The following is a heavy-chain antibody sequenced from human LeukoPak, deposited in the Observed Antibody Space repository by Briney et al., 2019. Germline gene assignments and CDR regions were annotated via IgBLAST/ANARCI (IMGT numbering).Heavy chain of an antibody. D-gene: IGHD6-6*01. CDR1: GGSFSGYY. V-gene: IGHV4-34*01. Sequence: SETLSLTCAVYGGSFSGYYWSWIRQPPGKGLEWIGEINHSGSTDYNPSLKSRVTISVDTSKNQFSLKLSSVTAADTAVYYCAKTPTALVRGVYYFDNWGQGTLVTVSS. CDR2: INHSGST. J-gene: IGHJ4*02. CDR3: AKTPTALVRGVYYFDN.